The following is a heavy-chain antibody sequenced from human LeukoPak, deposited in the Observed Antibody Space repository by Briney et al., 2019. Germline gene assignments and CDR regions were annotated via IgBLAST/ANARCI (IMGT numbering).Heavy chain of an antibody. Sequence: PSETLSLTCTVPGGSISGYYWSWIRQPPGKGLEWIGEINHSGSTNYNPSLKSRVTISVDTSKNQFSLKLSSVTAADTAVYYCARRPGYSSSWHRFFRDWFDPWGQGTLVTVSS. CDR2: INHSGST. CDR1: GGSISGYY. J-gene: IGHJ5*02. D-gene: IGHD6-13*01. V-gene: IGHV4-34*01. CDR3: ARRPGYSSSWHRFFRDWFDP.